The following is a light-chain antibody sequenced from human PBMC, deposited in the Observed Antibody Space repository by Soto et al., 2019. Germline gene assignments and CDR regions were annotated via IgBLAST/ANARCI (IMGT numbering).Light chain of an antibody. CDR1: QSISTY. V-gene: IGKV1-39*01. CDR2: AAS. Sequence: DIQMTQSPSSLSASVGDRVSITCRVSQSISTYLNWYQQKPGMAPKVLIYAASRLQSGVPSRFSGSGSGTDFTLTISSLQPEDFATYYCHQTYANPWTFGHGTKVEIK. J-gene: IGKJ1*01. CDR3: HQTYANPWT.